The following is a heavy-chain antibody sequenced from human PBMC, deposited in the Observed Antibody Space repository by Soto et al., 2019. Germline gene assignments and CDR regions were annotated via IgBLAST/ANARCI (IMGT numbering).Heavy chain of an antibody. D-gene: IGHD5-18*01. CDR1: GFTFSSYG. CDR3: ARVSAMATYYFDY. V-gene: IGHV3-33*01. Sequence: ESGGGVVQPGRSLRLSCAASGFTFSSYGMHSVRQAPGKGLEWVAVIWYDGSNKYYADSVKGRFTISRDNSKNTLYLQMNSLRAEDTAVYYCARVSAMATYYFDYWGQGTLVTVSS. J-gene: IGHJ4*02. CDR2: IWYDGSNK.